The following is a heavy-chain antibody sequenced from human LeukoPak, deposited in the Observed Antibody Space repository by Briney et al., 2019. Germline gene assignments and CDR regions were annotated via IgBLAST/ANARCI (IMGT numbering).Heavy chain of an antibody. V-gene: IGHV4-34*01. CDR3: AIAAVLNSYGFFDY. D-gene: IGHD5-18*01. Sequence: PSETLSLTCAVYGGSFSGYYWSWIRQPPGKGLEWIGEINHSGSTNYNPSLKSRVTISVDTSKNQFSLKLSSVTAADTAVYYCAIAAVLNSYGFFDYWGQGTLVTVSS. J-gene: IGHJ4*02. CDR1: GGSFSGYY. CDR2: INHSGST.